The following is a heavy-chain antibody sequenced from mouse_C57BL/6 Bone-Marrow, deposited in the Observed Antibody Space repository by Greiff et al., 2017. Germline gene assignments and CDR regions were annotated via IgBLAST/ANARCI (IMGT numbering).Heavy chain of an antibody. D-gene: IGHD1-1*01. CDR2: ISYDGSN. CDR3: ARDYYGSSYVAY. J-gene: IGHJ3*01. Sequence: EVKLQESGPGLVKPSQSLSLTCSVTGYSITSGYYWNWIRQFPGNKLEWMGYISYDGSNNYNPSLKNRISITRDTSKNQFFLKLNSVTTEDTATYYCARDYYGSSYVAYWGQGTLVTVSA. CDR1: GYSITSGYY. V-gene: IGHV3-6*01.